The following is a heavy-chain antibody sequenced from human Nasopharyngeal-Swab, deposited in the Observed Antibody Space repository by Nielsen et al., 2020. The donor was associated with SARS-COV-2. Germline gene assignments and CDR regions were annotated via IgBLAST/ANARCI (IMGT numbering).Heavy chain of an antibody. V-gene: IGHV4-39*01. D-gene: IGHD6-19*01. J-gene: IGHJ3*02. Sequence: PGKGLEWIGSIYYSGSTYYNPSLKSRVTISVDTSKNQFSLKMSFVTAADTAVYYCARPRGSGWYREAFDIWGQGTMVTVSS. CDR3: ARPRGSGWYREAFDI. CDR2: IYYSGST.